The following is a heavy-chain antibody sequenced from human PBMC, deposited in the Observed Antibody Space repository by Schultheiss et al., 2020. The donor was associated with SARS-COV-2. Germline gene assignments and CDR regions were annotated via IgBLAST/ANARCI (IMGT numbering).Heavy chain of an antibody. D-gene: IGHD2-2*01. J-gene: IGHJ6*02. CDR2: ISNTGSTI. CDR3: AKSGTSDIVVVPAARFYYYYYGMDV. Sequence: GGSLRLSCAASGFTFSDYYMSWIRQAPGKGLEWLSYISNTGSTIYYADSVRGRFTISRDNAENSLYLQMNSLRAEDTALYYCAKSGTSDIVVVPAARFYYYYYGMDVWGQGTTVTVSS. V-gene: IGHV3-11*01. CDR1: GFTFSDYY.